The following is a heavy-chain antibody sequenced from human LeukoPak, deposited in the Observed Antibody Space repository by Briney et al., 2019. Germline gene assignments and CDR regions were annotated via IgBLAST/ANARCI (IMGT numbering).Heavy chain of an antibody. J-gene: IGHJ5*02. CDR2: IFYSGST. Sequence: SETLSLTCTVSGGSISSRSYYWGWLRQPPGKGLEWIASIFYSGSTYHNPSLKSRVTITVDTSKSQFSLKLSSVTAADTAVYFCARHPLKAYVSDWFDPWGQGTLVTVSS. CDR1: GGSISSRSYY. V-gene: IGHV4-39*01. D-gene: IGHD3-10*02. CDR3: ARHPLKAYVSDWFDP.